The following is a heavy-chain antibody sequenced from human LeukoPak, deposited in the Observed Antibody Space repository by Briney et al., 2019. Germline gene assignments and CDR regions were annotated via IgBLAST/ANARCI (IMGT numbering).Heavy chain of an antibody. Sequence: PGGSLRLSCAAYRFNFNNYWMHWVGQVQGKGLEWISHINNDGSDASYADSVRGRFTISKDNAKSTLELQMNSLRAEDTAVYYCARAGGGFDYWGQGPLVTVSS. V-gene: IGHV3-74*01. D-gene: IGHD3-10*01. CDR2: INNDGSDA. CDR3: ARAGGGFDY. CDR1: RFNFNNYW. J-gene: IGHJ4*02.